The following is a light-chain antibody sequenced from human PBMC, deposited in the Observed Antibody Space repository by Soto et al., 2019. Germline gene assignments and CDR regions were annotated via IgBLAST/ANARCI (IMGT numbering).Light chain of an antibody. V-gene: IGKV3-20*01. CDR1: QNINNNY. CDR3: QQHGISHIT. CDR2: DAS. J-gene: IGKJ5*01. Sequence: VLTQSPGTLSLCPGVRATLSCRASQNINNNYLAWYQHKPGQAPRLLIYDASLRATGVPDRFSGSGSGTDFTLTITRLEPDDSAVYYCQQHGISHITFGQGIRLEI.